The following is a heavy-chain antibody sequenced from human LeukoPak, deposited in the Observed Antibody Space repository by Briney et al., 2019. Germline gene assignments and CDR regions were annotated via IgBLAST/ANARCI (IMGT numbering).Heavy chain of an antibody. CDR2: ISYDGGSK. J-gene: IGHJ4*02. D-gene: IGHD5-18*01. CDR3: AKGRGYTYGPSSALDY. Sequence: PGGSLRLSCAASGFTFSSYGMHWVRQAPGKGLEWVAIISYDGGSKYYADSVKGRFTISRDNSKNTLYLQMNSLRAEDTAVYYCAKGRGYTYGPSSALDYWGQGTLVTVSS. V-gene: IGHV3-30*18. CDR1: GFTFSSYG.